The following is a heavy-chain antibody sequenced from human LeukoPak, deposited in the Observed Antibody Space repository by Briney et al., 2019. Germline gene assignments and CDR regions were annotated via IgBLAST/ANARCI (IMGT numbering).Heavy chain of an antibody. J-gene: IGHJ4*02. Sequence: SETLSLTCTVSGGSISSYYWSWIRQPPGKGLEWIGYIYHSGSTYYNPSLKSRVTISVDRSKNQFSLKLSSVTAADTAVYYCARDSTFSRFDYWGQGTLVTVSS. CDR1: GGSISSYY. V-gene: IGHV4-59*12. CDR2: IYHSGST. CDR3: ARDSTFSRFDY. D-gene: IGHD3-16*01.